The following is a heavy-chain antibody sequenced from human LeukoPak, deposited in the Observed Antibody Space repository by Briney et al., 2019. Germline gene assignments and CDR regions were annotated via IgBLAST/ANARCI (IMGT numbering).Heavy chain of an antibody. CDR1: GGSISSGGYY. D-gene: IGHD5-12*01. V-gene: IGHV4-31*03. CDR2: IYYSGRT. J-gene: IGHJ4*02. CDR3: ARVDSGYDYYFDY. Sequence: SETLSLTCTVSGGSISSGGYYWNWIRQHPGKGLEWIGYIYYSGRTYYNPSLKSRVTISVDTSKNQFSLKLSSVTAAYTAVYYCARVDSGYDYYFDYWGQGTLVTVSS.